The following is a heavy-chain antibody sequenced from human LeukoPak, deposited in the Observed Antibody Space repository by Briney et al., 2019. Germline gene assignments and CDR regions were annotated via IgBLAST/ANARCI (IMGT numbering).Heavy chain of an antibody. J-gene: IGHJ4*02. CDR1: GYTLTELS. CDR2: FDPEDGET. Sequence: ASVKVSCKVSGYTLTELSMYWVRQAPGKGFEWMGGFDPEDGETIYAQKFQGRVTVTEDTSTDTAYMELSSLRSEDTAVYYCVTDRYSSFDNWGQGTLVTVSS. D-gene: IGHD5-18*01. CDR3: VTDRYSSFDN. V-gene: IGHV1-24*01.